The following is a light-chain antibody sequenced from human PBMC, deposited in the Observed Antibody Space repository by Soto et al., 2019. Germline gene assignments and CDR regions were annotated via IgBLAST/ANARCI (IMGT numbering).Light chain of an antibody. CDR1: QSLGSN. CDR3: QQYNNWPRT. CDR2: GAS. J-gene: IGKJ1*01. Sequence: EIVMTQSPATLSVSPGDRATLSCRASQSLGSNLAWFQQKPGQAPRLLIHGASTRATGIPARFSGSGSGTEFTLTISSLQSEDFAVYYCQQYNNWPRTFGQGTKVEIK. V-gene: IGKV3-15*01.